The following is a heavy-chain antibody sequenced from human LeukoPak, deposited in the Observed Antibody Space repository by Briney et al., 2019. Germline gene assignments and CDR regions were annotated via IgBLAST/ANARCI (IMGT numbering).Heavy chain of an antibody. J-gene: IGHJ4*02. D-gene: IGHD3-3*01. CDR2: IFWDDDK. CDR3: AHRRVESFADYFDY. V-gene: IGHV2-5*02. CDR1: GISLSTAGVG. Sequence: SGPTLVKATQTLTLTCTFSGISLSTAGVGVGWIRQPPGKALEWLALIFWDDDKRYNPSLKSRLTITKDTSKNQVVLTMTNVDPVDTATYYCAHRRVESFADYFDYWGQGILVPVSS.